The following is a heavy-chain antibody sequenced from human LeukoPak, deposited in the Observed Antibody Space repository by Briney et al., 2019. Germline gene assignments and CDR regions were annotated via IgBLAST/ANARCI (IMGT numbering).Heavy chain of an antibody. D-gene: IGHD6-6*01. Sequence: GGSLRLSCAASGFTFSSYEMNWVRQAPGKGLEWVSYISSSGSTIYYADSVKGRFTISRDNAKNSLYLQMNSLRAEDTAVYYCARDRGSYSSSSDYWGQGTLVTVSS. J-gene: IGHJ4*02. CDR3: ARDRGSYSSSSDY. CDR2: ISSSGSTI. CDR1: GFTFSSYE. V-gene: IGHV3-48*03.